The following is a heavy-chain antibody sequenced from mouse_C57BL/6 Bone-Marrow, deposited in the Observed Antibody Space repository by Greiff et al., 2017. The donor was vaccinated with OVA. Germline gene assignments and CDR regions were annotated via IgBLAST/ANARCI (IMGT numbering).Heavy chain of an antibody. V-gene: IGHV1-54*01. CDR3: ARYWRQGYYFDY. D-gene: IGHD3-2*01. J-gene: IGHJ2*01. CDR2: INPGSGGT. CDR1: GYAFTNYL. Sequence: QVQLQQSGAELVRPGTSVKVSCKASGYAFTNYLIEWVKQRPGQGLEWIGVINPGSGGTNYNEKFKSKATLTVDKSSSTAYMQLSSLTSEDSAVYYCARYWRQGYYFDYWGQGTTLTVSS.